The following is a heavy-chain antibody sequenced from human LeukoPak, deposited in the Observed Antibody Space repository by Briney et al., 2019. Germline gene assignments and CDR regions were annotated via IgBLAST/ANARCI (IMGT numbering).Heavy chain of an antibody. Sequence: PSETLSLTCAVYGGSFSGYYWSWIRQPPGKGLEWIGEINHSGSTNYNPSLKSRVTISVDTSKNQFSLRLSSVTAADTAAYYCASDGIGPWGQGTLVTVSS. V-gene: IGHV4-34*01. CDR2: INHSGST. D-gene: IGHD1-26*01. J-gene: IGHJ5*02. CDR1: GGSFSGYY. CDR3: ASDGIGP.